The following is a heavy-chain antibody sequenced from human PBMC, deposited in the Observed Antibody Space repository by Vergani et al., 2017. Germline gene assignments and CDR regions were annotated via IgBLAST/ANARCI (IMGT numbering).Heavy chain of an antibody. Sequence: EVQLVLSGAEVKKPGESLKVSCKVSGYSFTNNWIGWVRQMPGKGLEWMGIIYPGDSDTRYSPSFQGQVTISADKSISTAYLQWTSLKASDTAMYYCARLGYSNHVNYWGQGTLVTVSS. CDR3: ARLGYSNHVNY. V-gene: IGHV5-51*03. CDR2: IYPGDSDT. J-gene: IGHJ4*02. CDR1: GYSFTNNW. D-gene: IGHD4-11*01.